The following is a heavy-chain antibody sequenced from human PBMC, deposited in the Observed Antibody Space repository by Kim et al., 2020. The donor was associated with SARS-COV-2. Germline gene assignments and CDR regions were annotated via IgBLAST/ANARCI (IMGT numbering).Heavy chain of an antibody. CDR2: I. CDR3: ASRPRRYSQDY. D-gene: IGHD6-13*01. J-gene: IGHJ4*02. V-gene: IGHV3-21*01. Sequence: INYADSVKGRFTISRDNAKNSLYLQMNSLGAEDTAVYYCASRPRRYSQDYWGQGTLVTVSS.